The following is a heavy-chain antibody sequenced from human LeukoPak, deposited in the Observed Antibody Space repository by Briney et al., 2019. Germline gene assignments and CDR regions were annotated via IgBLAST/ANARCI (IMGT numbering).Heavy chain of an antibody. CDR3: VRAPRYYFYAMDV. V-gene: IGHV4-39*01. Sequence: SETLSLTCTVSGGSISSSSYYWGWIRQPPGKGLEWIGRIYYSGSTYYNPSLKSRVTISVDTSKNQFSLKLDSVTAADTTMYYCVRAPRYYFYAMDVWGRGTTVTVSS. CDR2: IYYSGST. CDR1: GGSISSSSYY. J-gene: IGHJ6*02.